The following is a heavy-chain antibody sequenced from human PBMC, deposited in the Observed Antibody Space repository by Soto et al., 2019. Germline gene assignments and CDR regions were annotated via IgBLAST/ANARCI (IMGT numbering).Heavy chain of an antibody. CDR3: ARGYGDYVNWYFDL. CDR2: INHSGST. D-gene: IGHD4-17*01. CDR1: GGSFSGYY. J-gene: IGHJ2*01. V-gene: IGHV4-34*01. Sequence: QVQLQQWGAGLLKPSETLSLTCAVYGGSFSGYYWSWIRQPPGKGLEWIEEINHSGSTNYNPSLKSRVTISVDTSKNQFSLKLSSVTAADTAVYYCARGYGDYVNWYFDLWGRGTLVTVSS.